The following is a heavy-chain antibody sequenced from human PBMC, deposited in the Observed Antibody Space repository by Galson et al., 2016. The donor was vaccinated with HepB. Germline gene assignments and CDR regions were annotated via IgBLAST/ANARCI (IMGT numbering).Heavy chain of an antibody. CDR3: ARDEGIAVAGTYYYYGMDV. CDR2: LWYDGSNK. D-gene: IGHD6-19*01. Sequence: SLRLSCAASGFTFSSYGMHWVRQAPGKGLEWVAVLWYDGSNKYSADSVKGRFTISRDNSKNTLYLQMNSLRAEDTAVYYCARDEGIAVAGTYYYYGMDVWGQGTTVTVSS. CDR1: GFTFSSYG. V-gene: IGHV3-33*01. J-gene: IGHJ6*02.